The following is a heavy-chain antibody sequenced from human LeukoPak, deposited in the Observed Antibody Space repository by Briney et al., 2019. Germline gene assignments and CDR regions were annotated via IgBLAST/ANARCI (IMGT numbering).Heavy chain of an antibody. CDR3: ARDKAHSYGRYFDP. Sequence: SETLPLTCSVAGGSISTYYSNWIRQTPGKGLEWIGHISYGNTDYNPSLKSRVTISVDTSKNQTSVTAADTAVYYCARDKAHSYGRYFDPWGQGALVIVSS. CDR2: ISYGNT. D-gene: IGHD5-18*01. CDR1: GGSISTYY. V-gene: IGHV4-59*01. J-gene: IGHJ5*02.